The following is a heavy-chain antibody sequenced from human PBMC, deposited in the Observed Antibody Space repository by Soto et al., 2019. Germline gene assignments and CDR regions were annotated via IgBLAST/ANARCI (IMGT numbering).Heavy chain of an antibody. V-gene: IGHV4-4*01. D-gene: IGHD1-26*01. CDR2: IYPAGST. CDR1: GGSITNSNW. Sequence: LSLTCTVSGGSITNSNWWSWVRLPPAKGLEWIGDIYPAGSTKYNPSLERRVTMSVDTSKNQFGLTLTSVTAADTAVYFCARGPPIVGNTRPLESWGQGTLVTVSS. J-gene: IGHJ4*02. CDR3: ARGPPIVGNTRPLES.